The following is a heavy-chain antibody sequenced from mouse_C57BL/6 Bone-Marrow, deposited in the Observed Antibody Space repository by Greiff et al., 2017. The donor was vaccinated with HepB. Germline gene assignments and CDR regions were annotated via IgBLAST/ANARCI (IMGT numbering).Heavy chain of an antibody. V-gene: IGHV1-62-2*01. D-gene: IGHD1-1*01. CDR3: ARHEGYYYGSSYDAMDY. CDR1: GYTFTEYT. Sequence: VQLQQSGAELVKPGASVKLSCKASGYTFTEYTIHWGKQRSGQGLEWIGWFYPGSGSIKYNEKFKDKATLTADKSSSTVYMELSRLTSEDSAVYFCARHEGYYYGSSYDAMDYWGQGTSVTVSS. CDR2: FYPGSGSI. J-gene: IGHJ4*01.